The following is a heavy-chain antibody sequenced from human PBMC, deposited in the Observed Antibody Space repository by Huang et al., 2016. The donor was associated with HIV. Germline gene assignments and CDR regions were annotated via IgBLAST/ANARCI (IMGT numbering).Heavy chain of an antibody. D-gene: IGHD3-16*01. Sequence: QLQLQESGPGLVRPSETLSLTCSVSGGSVNSGYYYWGWIRQPPGKGLEWIASVFYGGTTFYNPSLKSRVSMSVDTAKKRFSLNLSSVTAADTAVYFWARLPFDYVWGTQRQTALDELDVWGQGTMVTVSS. CDR3: ARLPFDYVWGTQRQTALDELDV. V-gene: IGHV4-39*01. CDR2: VFYGGTT. J-gene: IGHJ3*01. CDR1: GGSVNSGYYY.